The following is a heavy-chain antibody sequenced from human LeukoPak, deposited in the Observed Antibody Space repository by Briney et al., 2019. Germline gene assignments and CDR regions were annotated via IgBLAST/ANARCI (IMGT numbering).Heavy chain of an antibody. J-gene: IGHJ4*02. V-gene: IGHV3-23*01. D-gene: IGHD4-17*01. CDR2: ISGSGAST. Sequence: GGSLRLSCAASGFTFDSFAMSCVRQAPGKGLEWLSAISGSGASTYYGDSVKGRFTISRDNSRDTLYLQMDSLRAEDTAVYFCAKRPTTVTTFGRDYWGQGTLVTVSS. CDR1: GFTFDSFA. CDR3: AKRPTTVTTFGRDY.